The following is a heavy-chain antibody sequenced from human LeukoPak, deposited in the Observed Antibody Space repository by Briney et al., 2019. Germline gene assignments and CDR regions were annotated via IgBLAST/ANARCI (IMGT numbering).Heavy chain of an antibody. Sequence: TSETLSLTCAVYGGSFSGYYWSWIRQPPGKGLEWIGEINHSGSTNYNPSLKSRVTISVDTSKNQFSLKLSSVTAADTAVYYCARVERWLQFRYWFDPWGQGTLVTVSS. CDR1: GGSFSGYY. CDR2: INHSGST. D-gene: IGHD5-12*01. V-gene: IGHV4-34*01. CDR3: ARVERWLQFRYWFDP. J-gene: IGHJ5*02.